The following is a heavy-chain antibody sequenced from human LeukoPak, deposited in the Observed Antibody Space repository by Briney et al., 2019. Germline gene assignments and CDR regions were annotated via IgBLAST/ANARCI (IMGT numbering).Heavy chain of an antibody. D-gene: IGHD1-7*01. J-gene: IGHJ4*02. CDR3: ARDGDWNYRFDY. CDR1: GFTFSSYA. CDR2: ISYDGSNK. V-gene: IGHV3-30-3*01. Sequence: QTGGSLRLSCAAPGFTFSSYAMHWVRQAPGKGLEWVGVISYDGSNKYYADSVKGRFTISRDNSKNTLYLQMNSLRAEDTAVYYCARDGDWNYRFDYWGQGTLVTVSS.